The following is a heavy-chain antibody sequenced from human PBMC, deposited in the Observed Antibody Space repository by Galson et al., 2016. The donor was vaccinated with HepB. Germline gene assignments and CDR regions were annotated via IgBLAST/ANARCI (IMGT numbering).Heavy chain of an antibody. CDR3: ASSRDFWGGHYAGRDYYDYYGMGD. CDR1: GFTFSSYA. CDR2: ISGSGGST. J-gene: IGHJ6*02. Sequence: SLRLSCAASGFTFSSYAMSWVRQAPGKGLEWVSAISGSGGSTYYADSVKGRFTISRDNYKNTLYLQMNSMRAEDTAVYYCASSRDFWGGHYAGRDYYDYYGMGDWGQGTTVTVSS. D-gene: IGHD3-3*01. V-gene: IGHV3-23*01.